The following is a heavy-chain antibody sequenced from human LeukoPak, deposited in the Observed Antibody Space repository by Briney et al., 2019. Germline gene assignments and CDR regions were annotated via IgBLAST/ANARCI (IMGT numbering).Heavy chain of an antibody. V-gene: IGHV3-53*01. J-gene: IGHJ4*02. CDR1: GFTVSSNH. CDR3: ARGPAGYN. Sequence: GGSLRLSCAASGFTVSSNHMSWVRQAPGKGLEWVSVTYSGGSTDYAGSVKGRFTISRDNLKNTLYLQMNSLRAEDTAVYYCARGPAGYNWGQGTLVTFSS. CDR2: TYSGGST. D-gene: IGHD1-1*01.